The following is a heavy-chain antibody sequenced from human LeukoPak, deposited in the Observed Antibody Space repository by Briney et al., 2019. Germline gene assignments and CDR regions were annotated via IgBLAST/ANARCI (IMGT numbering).Heavy chain of an antibody. CDR3: AREGAVAGIVWFDP. CDR1: GFTFSIYW. CDR2: IKQDGSEK. D-gene: IGHD6-19*01. V-gene: IGHV3-7*01. J-gene: IGHJ5*02. Sequence: GGSLRLSCAASGFTFSIYWMSWVRQAPGKGLEWVANIKQDGSEKYYVDSVKGRFTISRDNAKTSLYLQMNSLRAEDTAVYYCAREGAVAGIVWFDPWGQGTLVTVSS.